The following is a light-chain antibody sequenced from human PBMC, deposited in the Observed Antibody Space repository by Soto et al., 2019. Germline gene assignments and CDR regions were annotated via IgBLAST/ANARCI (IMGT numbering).Light chain of an antibody. CDR3: QQYGSSPLT. V-gene: IGKV3-20*01. Sequence: EIVLTQSPGTLSLSPGERATLSCRASQSVSSSYLAWYQQKPGQAPRLLIYGASNRGTGIPDRFSGSGSGTNFTLTISRLEPEDFSVDYCQQYGSSPLTFGGGNKVEIK. J-gene: IGKJ4*01. CDR2: GAS. CDR1: QSVSSSY.